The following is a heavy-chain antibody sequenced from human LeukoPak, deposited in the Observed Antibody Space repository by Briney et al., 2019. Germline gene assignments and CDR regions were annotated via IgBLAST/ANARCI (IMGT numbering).Heavy chain of an antibody. V-gene: IGHV4-38-2*02. CDR1: GYSISSGYY. Sequence: SETLSLTCTVSGYSISSGYYWGWIRQPPGKGLEWIGSIYHGGSTYYNPSLKSRVTISVDTSKNQFSLKLSSATAADTAVYYCARERGNGDAFDIWGQGTMVTVSS. CDR2: IYHGGST. CDR3: ARERGNGDAFDI. D-gene: IGHD1-1*01. J-gene: IGHJ3*02.